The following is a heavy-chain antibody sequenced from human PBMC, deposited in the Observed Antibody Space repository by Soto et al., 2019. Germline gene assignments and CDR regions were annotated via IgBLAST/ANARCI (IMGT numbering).Heavy chain of an antibody. Sequence: GGSLRLSCAASGFTFSSNAMSWVRQAPGKGLEWVSGISSSGGSTYYADSVKGRLTISRDNSKNMLYLQMNNLRAEDTAVYYCGNAQRGSYFDYWGQGTLVTVSS. CDR2: ISSSGGST. CDR1: GFTFSSNA. V-gene: IGHV3-23*01. J-gene: IGHJ4*02. D-gene: IGHD5-12*01. CDR3: GNAQRGSYFDY.